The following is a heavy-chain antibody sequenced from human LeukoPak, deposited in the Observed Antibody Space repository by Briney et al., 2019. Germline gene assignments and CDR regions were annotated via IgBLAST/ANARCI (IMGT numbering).Heavy chain of an antibody. V-gene: IGHV4-30-4*08. J-gene: IGHJ6*03. D-gene: IGHD2-15*01. CDR3: ARGPLLGYCSGGSCYYYYYMDV. CDR1: GGSISSGDYY. CDR2: IYSSGST. Sequence: SQTLSLTCTVSGGSISSGDYYWSWIRQPPGKGLEWIGYIYSSGSTYYNPSLKSRVTISVDTSKNQFSLKLSSVTAADTAVYYCARGPLLGYCSGGSCYYYYYMDVWGKGTTVTVSS.